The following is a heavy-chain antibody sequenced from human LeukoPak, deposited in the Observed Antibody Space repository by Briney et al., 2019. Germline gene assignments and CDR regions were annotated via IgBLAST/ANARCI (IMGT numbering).Heavy chain of an antibody. CDR2: IYTSGST. CDR3: ARGSYWSGYYSDAFDI. Sequence: SETLSLTCTVSGGSISSYYWSWIRQPAGKGLEWIGRIYTSGSTNYNPSLKSRVTMSVDTSKNQFSLKLSSVTAADTAVYYCARGSYWSGYYSDAFDIWGQGTMVTVSS. J-gene: IGHJ3*02. D-gene: IGHD3-3*01. CDR1: GGSISSYY. V-gene: IGHV4-4*07.